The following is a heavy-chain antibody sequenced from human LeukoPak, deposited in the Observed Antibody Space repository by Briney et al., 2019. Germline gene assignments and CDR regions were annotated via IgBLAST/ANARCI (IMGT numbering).Heavy chain of an antibody. Sequence: GGSLRLSCAVSGFTFTRYWMHWVRQVPGKGLVWVSRVNPDGSSVTYGDSVKGRFTSSRDNAKNTLYLQMHSLRAEDMAVYYCARGGSYGDYWGQGILVSVSS. CDR1: GFTFTRYW. D-gene: IGHD3-16*01. CDR3: ARGGSYGDY. CDR2: VNPDGSSV. V-gene: IGHV3-74*01. J-gene: IGHJ4*02.